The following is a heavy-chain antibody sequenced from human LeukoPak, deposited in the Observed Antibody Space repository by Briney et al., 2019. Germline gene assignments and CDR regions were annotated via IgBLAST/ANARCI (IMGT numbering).Heavy chain of an antibody. Sequence: GGSLRLSCAASGFTFSIYSMHWVRRAPGKGLEWVAVIFSNGGEKYYGDPVKGRFTISRDTSKGSLYLQMNNLRPEDTALYYCAREGPHAMPTGMDVWGQGTTVTVSS. J-gene: IGHJ6*02. CDR1: GFTFSIYS. V-gene: IGHV3-30-3*01. CDR2: IFSNGGEK. D-gene: IGHD2-2*01. CDR3: AREGPHAMPTGMDV.